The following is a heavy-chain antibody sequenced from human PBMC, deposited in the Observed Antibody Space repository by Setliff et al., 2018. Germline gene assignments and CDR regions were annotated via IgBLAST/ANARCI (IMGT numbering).Heavy chain of an antibody. CDR1: GGSFSGYY. Sequence: SETLSLTCAVYGGSFSGYYWSWIRQPPGKGLEWIGEINHSGSTNYNPSLKSRVTILVDTSKNQISLKLMSVTAADTAVYYCASRNSDGGPEYFQHWGQGALVTVSS. V-gene: IGHV4-34*01. CDR2: INHSGST. J-gene: IGHJ1*01. CDR3: ASRNSDGGPEYFQH. D-gene: IGHD1-26*01.